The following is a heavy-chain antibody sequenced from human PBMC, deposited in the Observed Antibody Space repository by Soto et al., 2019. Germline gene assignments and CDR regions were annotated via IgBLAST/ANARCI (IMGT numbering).Heavy chain of an antibody. D-gene: IGHD2-15*01. CDR2: IIPIFGTA. Sequence: SVKVSCKASGGTFSSYAISWVRQAPGQGLEWMGGIIPIFGTANYAQKFQGRVTITADKSTSTAYMELSSLRSEDTAVYYCARLRYCSGGSCSRGPNWFDPWGQGTLVTVSS. CDR1: GGTFSSYA. V-gene: IGHV1-69*06. J-gene: IGHJ5*02. CDR3: ARLRYCSGGSCSRGPNWFDP.